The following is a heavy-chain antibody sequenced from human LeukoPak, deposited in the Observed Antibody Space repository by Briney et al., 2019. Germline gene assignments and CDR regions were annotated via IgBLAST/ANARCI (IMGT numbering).Heavy chain of an antibody. V-gene: IGHV4-38-2*02. Sequence: SETLSLTCTVSGYSISSGYYWGWIRQPPGKGLEWIGSIYHSGSTYYNPSLKSRVTISVDTSKNQFSLKLSSVTAADTAVYYCARDTDTAMVNDYWGQGTLVTASS. CDR3: ARDTDTAMVNDY. CDR2: IYHSGST. D-gene: IGHD5-18*01. CDR1: GYSISSGYY. J-gene: IGHJ4*02.